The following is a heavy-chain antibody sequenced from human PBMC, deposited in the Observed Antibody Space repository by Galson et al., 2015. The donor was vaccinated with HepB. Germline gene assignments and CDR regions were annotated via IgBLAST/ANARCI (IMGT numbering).Heavy chain of an antibody. CDR1: GYTFTSYA. CDR2: INTNTGNP. V-gene: IGHV7-4-1*02. Sequence: SVKVSCKASGYTFTSYAMNWVRQAPGQGLEWMGWINTNTGNPTYAQGFTGRFVFSLDTSVSTAYLQISSLKASDTAMYYCARQAAGLLYSSGWYDYWGQGTLVTVSP. D-gene: IGHD6-19*01. CDR3: ARQAAGLLYSSGWYDY. J-gene: IGHJ4*02.